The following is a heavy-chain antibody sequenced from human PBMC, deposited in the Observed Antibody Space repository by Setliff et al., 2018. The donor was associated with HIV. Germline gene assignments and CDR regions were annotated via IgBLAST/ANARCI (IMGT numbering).Heavy chain of an antibody. CDR3: ARVPSGAAGLVRAGFYF. J-gene: IGHJ4*01. CDR1: GYTFSDYY. Sequence: ASVKVSCKASGYTFSDYYIHWVRQAPGQGFEWMGRINPNTGGTKFAQKFQGSVTMTRDTSISTAYMELRRLRSDDTAVYYCARVPSGAAGLVRAGFYFWGQGTLVTVSS. CDR2: INPNTGGT. V-gene: IGHV1-2*06. D-gene: IGHD6-25*01.